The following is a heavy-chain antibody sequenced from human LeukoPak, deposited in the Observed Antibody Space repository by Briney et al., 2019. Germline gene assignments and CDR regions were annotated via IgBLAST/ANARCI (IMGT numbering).Heavy chain of an antibody. J-gene: IGHJ4*02. D-gene: IGHD2-2*01. CDR2: IKQDGSDK. Sequence: GGSLRLSCAASGFTFSTYWMSWVRQAPGKGLEWVANIKQDGSDKFYVDSVKGRFTTSRDNAKNSMYLQMSSLRAEDTAIYYCARVLPVASRDYWGQGTLVTVSS. V-gene: IGHV3-7*01. CDR1: GFTFSTYW. CDR3: ARVLPVASRDY.